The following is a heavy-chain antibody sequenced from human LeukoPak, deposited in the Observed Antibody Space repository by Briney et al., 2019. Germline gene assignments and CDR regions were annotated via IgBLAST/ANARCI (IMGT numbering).Heavy chain of an antibody. D-gene: IGHD7-27*01. J-gene: IGHJ4*02. CDR1: GFTFGDYA. CDR2: IRSKAFGETA. CDR3: TRDRGSSTLGDY. V-gene: IGHV3-49*04. Sequence: GGSLRLSCTASGFTFGDYAINWVRQAPGKGLEWVGFIRSKAFGETAEYAASVKGRFTISRDDSKSIAYLQMNSLKTEDTAVYYCTRDRGSSTLGDYWGQGTLVTVSS.